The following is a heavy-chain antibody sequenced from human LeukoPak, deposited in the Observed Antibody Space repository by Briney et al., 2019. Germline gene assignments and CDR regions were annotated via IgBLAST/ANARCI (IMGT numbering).Heavy chain of an antibody. CDR3: ARGLYYMDV. CDR2: MYHSGST. CDR1: GYSISSGYY. J-gene: IGHJ6*03. V-gene: IGHV4-38-2*01. Sequence: PSETLSLTCAVSGYSISSGYYWGWIRQPPGKGVEWIGNMYHSGSTHYTPSLKSRVTMTGDTSKNQFSLKLSSVTAADTAVYYCARGLYYMDVWGKGTTVTVSS. D-gene: IGHD3-16*01.